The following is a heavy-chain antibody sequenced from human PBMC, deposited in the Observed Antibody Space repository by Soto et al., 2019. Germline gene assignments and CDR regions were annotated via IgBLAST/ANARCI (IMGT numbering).Heavy chain of an antibody. D-gene: IGHD3-3*01. CDR1: GGTFSSYA. Sequence: SVKVSCKASGGTFSSYAISWVRQAPGQGLEWMGGIIPIFGTANYAQKFQGRVTITADESTSTAYMELSSLRSEDTAVYYCARSVDYDFWSGSINLADYWGQGTLGTVSS. V-gene: IGHV1-69*13. CDR3: ARSVDYDFWSGSINLADY. CDR2: IIPIFGTA. J-gene: IGHJ4*02.